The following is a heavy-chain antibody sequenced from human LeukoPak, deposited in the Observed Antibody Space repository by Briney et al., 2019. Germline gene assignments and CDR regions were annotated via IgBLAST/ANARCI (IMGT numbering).Heavy chain of an antibody. J-gene: IGHJ4*02. V-gene: IGHV3-21*01. CDR1: GFTFSSYS. Sequence: KAGGSLRLSCAASGFTFSSYSMNWVRQAPGKGLEWVSSISSSSSYIYYADSVKGRFTISRDNAKNSLYLQMNSLRAEDTAVYYCAKDRRGYSYGYSPCDYWGQGTLVTVSS. CDR3: AKDRRGYSYGYSPCDY. D-gene: IGHD5-18*01. CDR2: ISSSSSYI.